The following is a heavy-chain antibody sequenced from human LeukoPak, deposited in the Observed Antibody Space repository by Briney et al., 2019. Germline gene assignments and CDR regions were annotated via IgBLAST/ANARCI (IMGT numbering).Heavy chain of an antibody. CDR3: AGAQRGYTHGYLVGGYFDY. J-gene: IGHJ4*02. CDR2: ISNGGSS. D-gene: IGHD5-18*01. V-gene: IGHV4-59*12. CDR1: GGSISGYY. Sequence: SETLSLTCTVSGGSISGYYWSWVRQPPGKGLERIGYISNGGSSSYNPSLKSRGTMSVDTSKRQFSLNLTSVTAADTAVYYGAGAQRGYTHGYLVGGYFDYWGQGTLVTVSS.